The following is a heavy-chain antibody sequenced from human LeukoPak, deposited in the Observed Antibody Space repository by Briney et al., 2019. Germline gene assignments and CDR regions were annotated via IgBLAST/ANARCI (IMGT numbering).Heavy chain of an antibody. Sequence: ASVKVSCKASGGALSSYAISWVRQAPGQGLEWMGRIIPILGIANYAQKFQGRVTITADKSTSTAYMELSSLRSEDTAVYYCARVSAVAGIFDYWGQGTLVTVSS. V-gene: IGHV1-69*04. D-gene: IGHD6-19*01. CDR2: IIPILGIA. CDR1: GGALSSYA. CDR3: ARVSAVAGIFDY. J-gene: IGHJ4*02.